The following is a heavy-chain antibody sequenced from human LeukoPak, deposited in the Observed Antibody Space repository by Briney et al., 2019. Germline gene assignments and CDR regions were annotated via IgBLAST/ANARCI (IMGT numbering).Heavy chain of an antibody. CDR3: AREGGSGTIDY. V-gene: IGHV4-30-2*01. D-gene: IGHD2-15*01. CDR2: IYHSGST. J-gene: IGHJ4*02. CDR1: GGSISSGGYS. Sequence: PSQTLSLTCAVSGGSISSGGYSWSWIRQPPGKGLEWIGYIYHSGSTYYNPPLKSRVTISVDRSKNQFSLKLSSVTAADTAVYYCAREGGSGTIDYWGQGTLVTVSS.